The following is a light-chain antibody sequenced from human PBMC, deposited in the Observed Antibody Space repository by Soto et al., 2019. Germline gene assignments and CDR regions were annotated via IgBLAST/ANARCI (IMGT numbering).Light chain of an antibody. CDR3: QQYDTYWT. CDR2: TAS. CDR1: QTIGSW. J-gene: IGKJ1*01. Sequence: IQMTQSPSTLSASVGDRVTITCRASQTIGSWLAWYQAKPGKAPNLLIYTASTLGSGVPSRFSGSGSGTEFTLTINSLQPDDFGTYYCQQYDTYWTFGQGTKVEIK. V-gene: IGKV1-5*03.